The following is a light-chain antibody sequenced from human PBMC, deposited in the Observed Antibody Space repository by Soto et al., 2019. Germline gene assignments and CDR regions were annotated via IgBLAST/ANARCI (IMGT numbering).Light chain of an antibody. Sequence: QSALTQPRSVSGSPGQSVTISCTGSSSDIGAYNYVSWYQQHPGKAPKLMIYDVTKRPSGVPDRFSGSKSGNTASLTISGLQADDEDDYYCCSYAGSYIFVFGGGTKLTVL. J-gene: IGLJ2*01. CDR1: SSDIGAYNY. CDR3: CSYAGSYIFV. V-gene: IGLV2-11*01. CDR2: DVT.